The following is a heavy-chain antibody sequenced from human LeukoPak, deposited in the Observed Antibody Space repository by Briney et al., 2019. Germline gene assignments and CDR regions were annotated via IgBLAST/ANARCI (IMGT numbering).Heavy chain of an antibody. CDR1: GFTFSSYV. Sequence: PGGSLRLSCAASGFTFSSYVMLWVRQAPGKGLEWVAAISYDGSNKYYANSVKGRFTISRDNSKNTVYLQMNSLRADDTAVYYCARESTGTFDYWGQGTLVTVSS. V-gene: IGHV3-30*04. CDR2: ISYDGSNK. CDR3: ARESTGTFDY. J-gene: IGHJ4*02. D-gene: IGHD3-10*01.